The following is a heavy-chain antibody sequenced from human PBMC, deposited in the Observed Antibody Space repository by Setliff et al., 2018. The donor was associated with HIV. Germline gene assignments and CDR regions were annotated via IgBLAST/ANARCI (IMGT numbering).Heavy chain of an antibody. D-gene: IGHD2-21*02. CDR3: ARGEACGGGCHYAFEL. CDR2: FYQSGST. CDR1: GGSLSSADYS. J-gene: IGHJ3*01. V-gene: IGHV4-30-2*01. Sequence: SETLSLTCSVSGGSLSSADYSWSWIRQAPGEGLEWIGYFYQSGSTYYNPSLRSRVTMSVDRSKNQFSLVLTSVTAADTAVYYCARGEACGGGCHYAFELWGRGTMVTVSS.